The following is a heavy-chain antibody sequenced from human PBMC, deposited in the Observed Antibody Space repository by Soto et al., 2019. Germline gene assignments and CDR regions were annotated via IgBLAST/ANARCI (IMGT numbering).Heavy chain of an antibody. Sequence: EVQLLESGGGLVQPGGSLRLSCAASGFTFSSYAMSWVRQAPGKGLEWVSAISGSGGSTYYADSVKGRFTISRDNSKNTLYLQMNSLRAVDTAVYYCAKDLRPADNAFDIWGQGTMVTVSS. CDR3: AKDLRPADNAFDI. J-gene: IGHJ3*02. V-gene: IGHV3-23*01. CDR1: GFTFSSYA. CDR2: ISGSGGST.